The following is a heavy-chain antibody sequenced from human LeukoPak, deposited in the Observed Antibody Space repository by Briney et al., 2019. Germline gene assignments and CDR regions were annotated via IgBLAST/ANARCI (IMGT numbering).Heavy chain of an antibody. CDR1: GDSVSSNTAA. V-gene: IGHV6-1*01. CDR2: TYFRSKWYS. Sequence: SQTLSLTCAISGDSVSSNTAAWTWLRQSPSRGLEWLGRTYFRSKWYSDYAVSVKSRITINPDTSKNQFSLHLNSVTPEDTAVYYCARGQAGFDPWGQGTLVTVSS. J-gene: IGHJ5*02. CDR3: ARGQAGFDP.